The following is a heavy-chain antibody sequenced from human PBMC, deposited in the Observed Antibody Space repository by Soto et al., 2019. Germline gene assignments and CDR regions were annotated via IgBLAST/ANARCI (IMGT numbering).Heavy chain of an antibody. CDR2: ISSSGSTI. CDR1: GFTFSSYS. Sequence: EVQLVESGGGLVQPGGSLRVSCAASGFTFSSYSMNWVRQAPGKGLEWVSYISSSGSTIYYADSVKGRFTISRDNAKNSLYLQMNSLRAEDTAVYYCASGSNGVYCPFDYWGQGTLVTVSS. V-gene: IGHV3-48*01. D-gene: IGHD2-8*01. J-gene: IGHJ4*02. CDR3: ASGSNGVYCPFDY.